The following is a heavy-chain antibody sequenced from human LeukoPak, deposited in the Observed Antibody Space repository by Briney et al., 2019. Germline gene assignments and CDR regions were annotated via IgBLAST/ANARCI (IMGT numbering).Heavy chain of an antibody. CDR2: VSSTGSGT. J-gene: IGHJ5*02. D-gene: IGHD3-10*01. V-gene: IGHV3-23*01. Sequence: PGGSLRLSCVASGFTFSTYGMSWVRQAPGKGLEWVAAVSSTGSGTYYPDSLKGRFIISRDNSQNTVFLQMNSLRPEDTAFYFCAKDGPLLWFGPTDAWGQGILVTVFS. CDR3: AKDGPLLWFGPTDA. CDR1: GFTFSTYG.